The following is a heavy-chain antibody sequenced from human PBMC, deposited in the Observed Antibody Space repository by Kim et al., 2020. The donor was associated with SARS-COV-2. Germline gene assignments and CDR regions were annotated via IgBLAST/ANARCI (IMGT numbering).Heavy chain of an antibody. J-gene: IGHJ3*02. CDR3: ARRPPYLAFDI. Sequence: TTQTKQTTKRRIHIAIETSKNQFSLKLSCVTAADTAVYYCARRPPYLAFDIWGQGTMVTVSS. V-gene: IGHV4-39*01. CDR2: TT.